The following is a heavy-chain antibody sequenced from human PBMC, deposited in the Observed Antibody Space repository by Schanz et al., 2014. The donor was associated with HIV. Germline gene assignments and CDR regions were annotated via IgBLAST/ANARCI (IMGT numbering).Heavy chain of an antibody. V-gene: IGHV3-30-3*02. CDR2: ISYDGSNK. CDR3: AKNGITDYFDY. J-gene: IGHJ4*02. CDR1: GFTFSNYA. Sequence: QVQLVESGGGVVQPGRSLRLSCAVSGFTFSNYAMHWVRQAPGKGLEWVAVISYDGSNKYYADSVKGRFTISRDNSKNTVYLQMNSLRAEDTAIYYCAKNGITDYFDYWGQGSLVTVSS. D-gene: IGHD1-26*01.